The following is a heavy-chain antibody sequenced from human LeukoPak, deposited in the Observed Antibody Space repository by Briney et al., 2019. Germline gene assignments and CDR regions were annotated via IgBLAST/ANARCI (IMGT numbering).Heavy chain of an antibody. D-gene: IGHD4-17*01. Sequence: SETLSLTCTVSGGSISSGGHYWSWIRQHPGKGLEWIGYIYYSGSTYYNPSLQSRVIISVDTSKNQFSLKLTSVTAADTAVYYCARALYSMTTVTSEYWFDYWGQGTLVTVSS. CDR3: ARALYSMTTVTSEYWFDY. V-gene: IGHV4-30-4*08. J-gene: IGHJ4*02. CDR1: GGSISSGGHY. CDR2: IYYSGST.